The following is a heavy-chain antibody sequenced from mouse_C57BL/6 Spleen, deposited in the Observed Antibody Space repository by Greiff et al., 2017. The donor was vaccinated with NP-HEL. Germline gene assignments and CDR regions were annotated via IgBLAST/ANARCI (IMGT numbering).Heavy chain of an antibody. CDR3: ARFPQLYAMDY. CDR2: IDPSDSYT. Sequence: QVQLQQPGAELVMPGASVKLSCKASGYTFTSYWMHWVKQRPGQGLEWIGEIDPSDSYTNYNQKFKGKSTLTVDKSSSTAYMQLSSLTSEDSAVYYCARFPQLYAMDYWGQGTSVTVSS. CDR1: GYTFTSYW. V-gene: IGHV1-69*01. D-gene: IGHD1-3*01. J-gene: IGHJ4*01.